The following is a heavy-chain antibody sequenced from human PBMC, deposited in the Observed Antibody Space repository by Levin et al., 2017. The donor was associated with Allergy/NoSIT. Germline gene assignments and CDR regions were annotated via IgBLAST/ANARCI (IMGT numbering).Heavy chain of an antibody. CDR2: ISYDGSNK. V-gene: IGHV3-30*18. CDR3: AKVLVYDILTGYYSGVDDY. CDR1: GFTFSSYG. J-gene: IGHJ4*02. Sequence: LSLTCAASGFTFSSYGMHWVRQAPGKGLEWVAVISYDGSNKYYADSVKGRFTISRDNSKNTLYLQMNSLRAEDTAVYYCAKVLVYDILTGYYSGVDDYWGQGTLVTVSS. D-gene: IGHD3-9*01.